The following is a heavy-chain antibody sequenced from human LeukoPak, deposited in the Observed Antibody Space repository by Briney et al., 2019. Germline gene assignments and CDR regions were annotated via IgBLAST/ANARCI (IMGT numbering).Heavy chain of an antibody. CDR2: IYYSGDT. CDR3: ARGQGYGLLNALDD. Sequence: GSLRLSCAASGFTFSSYWMTWIRQPPGKGLEWIGYIYYSGDTNSESSLRSRVAISIDTSKNQFSLRPSSLTAADTAVYYCARGQGYGLLNALDDWGQGTLVTVSS. V-gene: IGHV4-59*01. D-gene: IGHD5-18*01. CDR1: GFTFSSYW. J-gene: IGHJ4*02.